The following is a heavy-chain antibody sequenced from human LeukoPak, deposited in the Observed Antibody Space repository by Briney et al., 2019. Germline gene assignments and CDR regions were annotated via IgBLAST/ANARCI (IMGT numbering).Heavy chain of an antibody. Sequence: PSETLSLTCTVSGGSISSYYWSWIRQPPGKGLEWIGYIYYSGSTNYNPSLKSRVTISVDTSKNQFSLKLSSVTAADTAVYYCARADGYNLNYWGQGTLVTVSS. CDR1: GGSISSYY. V-gene: IGHV4-59*12. D-gene: IGHD5-24*01. CDR2: IYYSGST. CDR3: ARADGYNLNY. J-gene: IGHJ4*02.